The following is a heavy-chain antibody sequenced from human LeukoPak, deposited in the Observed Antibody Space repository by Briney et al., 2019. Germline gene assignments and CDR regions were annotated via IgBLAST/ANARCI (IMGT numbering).Heavy chain of an antibody. V-gene: IGHV4-34*01. J-gene: IGHJ4*02. CDR3: ARGFHVDY. Sequence: PSETLSLTCAVYGGSFSGYYWNWIRQPPGKGLEWIGEISHSGSTNYNPSLKSRVTISVDTSNNQFSLKLSSVTAADTAVYYCARGFHVDYWGQGTLVTVSS. CDR2: ISHSGST. CDR1: GGSFSGYY.